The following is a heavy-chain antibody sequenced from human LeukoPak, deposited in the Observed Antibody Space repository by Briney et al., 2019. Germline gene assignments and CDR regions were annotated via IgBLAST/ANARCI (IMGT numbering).Heavy chain of an antibody. CDR2: IISSGSPT. CDR1: GFTLSTYE. D-gene: IGHD2-15*01. CDR3: ARDISSSTRAFDI. J-gene: IGHJ3*02. V-gene: IGHV3-48*03. Sequence: GGSLRLSCAASGFTLSTYEMTWVRQAPGKGLEWVSFIISSGSPTFYADSVKGRFSISRDTAKNSLYLQMNNLRGDDTAVYYCARDISSSTRAFDIWGQGTMVTVS.